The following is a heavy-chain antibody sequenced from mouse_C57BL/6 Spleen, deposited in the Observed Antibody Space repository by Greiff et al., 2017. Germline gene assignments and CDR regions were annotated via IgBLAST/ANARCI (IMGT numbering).Heavy chain of an antibody. V-gene: IGHV1-52*01. J-gene: IGHJ2*01. Sequence: LQQPGAELVRPGSSVKLSCKASGYTFTSYWMHWVKQRPIQGLEWIGNIDPSDSETHYNQKFKDKATLTVDKSSSTAYMQLSSLTSEDSAVYYCARGGYDGYYEDYWGQGTTLTVSS. CDR3: ARGGYDGYYEDY. CDR1: GYTFTSYW. D-gene: IGHD2-3*01. CDR2: IDPSDSET.